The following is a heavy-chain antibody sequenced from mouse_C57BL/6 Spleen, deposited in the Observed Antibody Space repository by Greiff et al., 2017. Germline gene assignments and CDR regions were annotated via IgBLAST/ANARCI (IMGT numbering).Heavy chain of an antibody. Sequence: VQLQQSGAELVKPGASVKLSCTASGFNIKDYYMHWVKQRTEQGLEWIGRIDPEDGETKYAPKFKGKATITADTSSNTAYLQLSSLTSEDTAVYYCAGYSDYDGAWFAYWGQGTLVTVSA. V-gene: IGHV14-2*01. D-gene: IGHD2-4*01. CDR2: IDPEDGET. CDR3: AGYSDYDGAWFAY. CDR1: GFNIKDYY. J-gene: IGHJ3*01.